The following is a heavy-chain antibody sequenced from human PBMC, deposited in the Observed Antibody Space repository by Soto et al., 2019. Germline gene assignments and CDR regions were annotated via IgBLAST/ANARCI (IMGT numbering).Heavy chain of an antibody. Sequence: GGSLRLSCAASGFTFSSYDMHWVRQATGKGLEWVSAIGTAGDTYYPGSVKGRFTISRENAKNSLYLQMNSLRAEDTAVYYCARGLNYDYVWGSSYMDFWGQGTTVTVSS. D-gene: IGHD3-16*01. CDR3: ARGLNYDYVWGSSYMDF. V-gene: IGHV3-13*01. J-gene: IGHJ6*02. CDR2: IGTAGDT. CDR1: GFTFSSYD.